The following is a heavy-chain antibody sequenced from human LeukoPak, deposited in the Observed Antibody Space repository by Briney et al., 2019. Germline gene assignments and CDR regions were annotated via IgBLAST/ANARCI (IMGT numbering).Heavy chain of an antibody. Sequence: GGSLRLSCAASGFTFSDYWMHWVRQAPGKGLVWVSRIKTDGRDTNYADSVKGRFTISRDNAKNTLYLQMNSLRAEDTAVYYCARDVVVPAALLYYYYGMDVWGQGTTVTVSS. CDR3: ARDVVVPAALLYYYYGMDV. CDR2: IKTDGRDT. CDR1: GFTFSDYW. D-gene: IGHD2-2*01. V-gene: IGHV3-74*01. J-gene: IGHJ6*02.